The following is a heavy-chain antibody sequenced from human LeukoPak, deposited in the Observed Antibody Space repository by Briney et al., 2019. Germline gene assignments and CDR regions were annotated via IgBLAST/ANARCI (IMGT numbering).Heavy chain of an antibody. Sequence: HWASVKVSCKVSGYTFTELSMHWVRQAPGKGLEGRGGFDPEDGETIYAQKFQGRVTMTEDTSTDTAYMELSSLRSEDTAVCYCATQSRRMGSGYGLWDYWGQGTLVTVSS. CDR2: FDPEDGET. D-gene: IGHD5-12*01. CDR1: GYTFTELS. V-gene: IGHV1-24*01. CDR3: ATQSRRMGSGYGLWDY. J-gene: IGHJ4*02.